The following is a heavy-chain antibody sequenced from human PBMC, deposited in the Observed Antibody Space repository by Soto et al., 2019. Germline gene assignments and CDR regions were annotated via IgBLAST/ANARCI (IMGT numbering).Heavy chain of an antibody. Sequence: QVQLVESGAEVKKPGASVKVSCKASGYTFTNYGISWVRQAPGQGLEWMGWISGYNGNTKYAQKFQGRVTMTTDTPTNTAYMELRSLRSDDTALYYCARHREYYYDSSGNYYYHYGMDVWGQGTTVTVS. CDR1: GYTFTNYG. V-gene: IGHV1-18*04. J-gene: IGHJ6*02. CDR3: ARHREYYYDSSGNYYYHYGMDV. CDR2: ISGYNGNT. D-gene: IGHD3-22*01.